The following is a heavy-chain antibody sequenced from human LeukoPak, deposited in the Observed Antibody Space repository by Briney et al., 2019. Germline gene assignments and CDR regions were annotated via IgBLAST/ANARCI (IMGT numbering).Heavy chain of an antibody. D-gene: IGHD1-26*01. V-gene: IGHV4-31*03. CDR3: ARGRREPLRTWYYGMDV. J-gene: IGHJ6*02. CDR2: IYYSGST. Sequence: TTSETLSLTCTVSGGSISSGGYYWSWIRQHPGKGLEWIGYIYYSGSTYYNPSLKSRVTISVDTSKNQFSLKLSSVTAADTAVYYCARGRREPLRTWYYGMDVWGQGTTVTVSS. CDR1: GGSISSGGYY.